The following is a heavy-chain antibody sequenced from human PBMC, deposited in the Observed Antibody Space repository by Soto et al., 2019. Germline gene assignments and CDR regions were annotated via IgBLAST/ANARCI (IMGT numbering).Heavy chain of an antibody. Sequence: QVQLQQWGAGLLKPSETLSLTCAVYGGSFSGYYWSWIRQPPGKGLEWIGEINHSGSTNYNPSLKRRVTISVDTSKNQFSLKLSSVTAADTAVYYCARRAAYYDFGSGLGGGMDVWGQGTTVTVSS. V-gene: IGHV4-34*01. CDR2: INHSGST. CDR1: GGSFSGYY. J-gene: IGHJ6*02. CDR3: ARRAAYYDFGSGLGGGMDV. D-gene: IGHD3-3*01.